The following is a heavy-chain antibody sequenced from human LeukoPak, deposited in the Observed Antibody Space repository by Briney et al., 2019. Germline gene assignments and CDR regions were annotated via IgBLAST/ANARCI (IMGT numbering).Heavy chain of an antibody. V-gene: IGHV4-34*01. CDR3: GFSEGDF. Sequence: SSETLSLTCAVYGGSFSGYYWSWIRQPPGKGLEWIGEINHSGSTNYNPSLKSRVTISVDTSKNQFSLKLNSVTAADTAMYFCGFSEGDFWGQGALVTVSS. D-gene: IGHD6-25*01. CDR2: INHSGST. J-gene: IGHJ4*02. CDR1: GGSFSGYY.